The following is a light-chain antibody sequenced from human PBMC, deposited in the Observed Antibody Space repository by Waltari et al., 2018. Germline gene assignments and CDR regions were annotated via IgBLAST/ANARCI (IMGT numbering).Light chain of an antibody. V-gene: IGKV1-5*03. CDR3: QQYNSYSRT. CDR2: KAS. J-gene: IGKJ1*01. CDR1: QSISGW. Sequence: DIQMTQSPSTLSASVGDRVTITCRASQSISGWLAWYQQRPGKAPNLLIYKASSLESGVPSRFSGSGFGTEFTLTISSLQPDDFATYYCQQYNSYSRTFGQGTKVEIK.